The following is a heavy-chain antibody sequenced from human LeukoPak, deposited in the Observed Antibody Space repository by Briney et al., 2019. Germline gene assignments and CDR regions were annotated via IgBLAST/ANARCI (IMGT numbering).Heavy chain of an antibody. D-gene: IGHD6-13*01. CDR1: GFIVSRNY. Sequence: GGSLRLSCAFSGFIVSRNYLTWVRQAPGKGLEWVSVIYSGGSTYYSDSVKGRFTISRDNSKSTLYLQMNSLRGEDTAVYYCARRYSSSPEAFDYWGQGTLVTVSS. J-gene: IGHJ4*02. CDR3: ARRYSSSPEAFDY. V-gene: IGHV3-53*01. CDR2: IYSGGST.